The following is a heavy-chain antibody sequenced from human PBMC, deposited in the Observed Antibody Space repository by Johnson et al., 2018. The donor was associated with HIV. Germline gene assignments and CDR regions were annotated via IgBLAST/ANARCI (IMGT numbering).Heavy chain of an antibody. CDR3: ARDYRYGGNSACDV. Sequence: MLLVESGGGLVQPGRSLRLSCAASGFTFDDYAMHWVRQAPGKGLEWVSAISGSGGSTYYADSVKGRFTISRDNSKNTLYLQMNSLRVEDTAVYYCARDYRYGGNSACDVWGQGTMVTVSP. J-gene: IGHJ3*01. CDR1: GFTFDDYA. CDR2: ISGSGGST. V-gene: IGHV3-23*04. D-gene: IGHD4-23*01.